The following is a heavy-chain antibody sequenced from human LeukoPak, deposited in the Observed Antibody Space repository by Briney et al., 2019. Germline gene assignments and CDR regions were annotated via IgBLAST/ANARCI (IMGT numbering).Heavy chain of an antibody. CDR2: IDPNSGDT. D-gene: IGHD3-22*01. Sequence: ASVKVSCKASGYSFTGYFIHWVRQAPGQGLEWMGCIDPNSGDTKYAQKFQGRVSMPRDTSTRTAYMELSRLRSDNTAVYFCARSGSTGYSLDYWGQGTLVTVSS. CDR1: GYSFTGYF. V-gene: IGHV1-2*02. J-gene: IGHJ4*02. CDR3: ARSGSTGYSLDY.